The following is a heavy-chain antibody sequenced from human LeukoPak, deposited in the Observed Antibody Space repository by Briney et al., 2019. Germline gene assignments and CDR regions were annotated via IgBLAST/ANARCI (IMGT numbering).Heavy chain of an antibody. CDR3: TRDLMGATSDAFDI. V-gene: IGHV3-48*03. D-gene: IGHD1-26*01. CDR2: ISSSGSTT. Sequence: GGSLRLSCVVTGFIFSTYEVNWVRQAPGKGLEWVAYISSSGSTTSYAGSVAGRFLISRDNTKNSLYLKMSSLRAEDTALYYCTRDLMGATSDAFDIWGQGTLVTVSS. J-gene: IGHJ3*02. CDR1: GFIFSTYE.